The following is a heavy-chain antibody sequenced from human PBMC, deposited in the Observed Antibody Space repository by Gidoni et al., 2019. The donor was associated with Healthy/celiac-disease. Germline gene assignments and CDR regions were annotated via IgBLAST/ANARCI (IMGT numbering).Heavy chain of an antibody. CDR1: GFTCSSLS. CDR3: ERDLGYSSGWYYYGMDV. V-gene: IGHV3-21*01. Sequence: EVQLVESGGGLVKPWGSLRLSCAAYGFTCSSLSMNWVRQAPGKGLEWVSSISSSSSYIYYADSVKGRFTISRDNAKNSLYLQMNSLRAEDTAVYYCERDLGYSSGWYYYGMDVWGQGTTVTVSS. D-gene: IGHD6-19*01. J-gene: IGHJ6*02. CDR2: ISSSSSYI.